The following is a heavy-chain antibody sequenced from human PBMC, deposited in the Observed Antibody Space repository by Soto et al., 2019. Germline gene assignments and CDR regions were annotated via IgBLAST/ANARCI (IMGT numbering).Heavy chain of an antibody. V-gene: IGHV3-30*18. CDR1: GFTFSNYG. J-gene: IGHJ4*02. Sequence: QVQLVESGGGVVQPGATLRLSCAASGFTFSNYGMFWVRQAPGKGLEWVAIISSDGRDKHYVDSVKGRFTISRDNSKNTLYLQMSSLRDEDTAIYYCAKDAQAAKGGFWGQGTLVTVSP. CDR3: AKDAQAAKGGF. CDR2: ISSDGRDK. D-gene: IGHD5-12*01.